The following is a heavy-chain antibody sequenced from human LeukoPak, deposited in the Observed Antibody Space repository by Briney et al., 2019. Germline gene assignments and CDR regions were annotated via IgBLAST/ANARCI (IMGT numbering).Heavy chain of an antibody. V-gene: IGHV1-2*02. CDR3: ARVEDGAFSGGYFDY. D-gene: IGHD3-16*01. J-gene: IGHJ4*02. CDR2: INPNSGGT. Sequence: GASVTVSFKGFGFTFTDYYLHWVRQAPGQGVEGMGWINPNSGGTNYTQRFQGRVTITRETDIRTDNRELSRLRSDDTAVYYCARVEDGAFSGGYFDYWGQGTLVTVSS. CDR1: GFTFTDYY.